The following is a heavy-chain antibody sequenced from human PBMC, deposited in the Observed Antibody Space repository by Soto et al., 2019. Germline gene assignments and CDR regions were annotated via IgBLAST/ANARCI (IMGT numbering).Heavy chain of an antibody. D-gene: IGHD1-1*01. CDR3: ATGPTPAFAF. V-gene: IGHV3-74*01. CDR1: GFTFSTYW. J-gene: IGHJ3*01. CDR2: IHSDGITT. Sequence: GGSLRLSCAASGFTFSTYWMHWVRQAPGKGLVWVSRIHSDGITTLYADSVTGRFTISRDNAKNTVFLQMNSLRAEDTAVYYCATGPTPAFAFWGRGTMVTVSS.